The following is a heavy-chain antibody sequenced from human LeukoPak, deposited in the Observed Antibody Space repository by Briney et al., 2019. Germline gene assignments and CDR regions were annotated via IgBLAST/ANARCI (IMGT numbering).Heavy chain of an antibody. CDR2: INSDGRST. Sequence: GGSLRLSRSASGSTLNRHWIHWVPHAPGKGVVRGCRINSDGRSTIYADSVKGRFTISRHNAKNTLYLQMNRLRAEDTGVYYCTRIASHSSSWYDGGYWGQGTLVTVSS. CDR3: TRIASHSSSWYDGGY. V-gene: IGHV3-74*01. J-gene: IGHJ4*02. D-gene: IGHD6-13*01. CDR1: GSTLNRHW.